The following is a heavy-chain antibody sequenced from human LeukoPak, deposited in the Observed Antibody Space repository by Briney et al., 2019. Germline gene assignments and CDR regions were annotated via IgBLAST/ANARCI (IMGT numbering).Heavy chain of an antibody. D-gene: IGHD3-22*01. CDR3: AKAGDYYDSSGYLGNYYYYYGVDV. V-gene: IGHV3-43*02. Sequence: PGGSLRLSCAASGFTFDDYAMHWVRQAPGKGLEWVSLISGDGGSTYYADSVKGRFTISRDNSKNSLYLQMNSLRTEDTALYYCAKAGDYYDSSGYLGNYYYYYGVDVWGQGTTVTVSS. CDR2: ISGDGGST. J-gene: IGHJ6*02. CDR1: GFTFDDYA.